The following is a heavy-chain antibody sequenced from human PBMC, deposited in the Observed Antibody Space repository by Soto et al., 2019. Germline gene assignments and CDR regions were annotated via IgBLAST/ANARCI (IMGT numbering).Heavy chain of an antibody. D-gene: IGHD6-19*01. CDR3: ASMDIAVAGTEFDL. Sequence: QVQLVQSGAEVKKPGSSVKVSCKASGGTFSSYTISWVRQAPGQGLEWMGKIIPILGIENYAQKFQGRVTITADKSTSTAYMELSSLRSEDTVMYYCASMDIAVAGTEFDLWGRGTLVAVSS. V-gene: IGHV1-69*02. J-gene: IGHJ2*01. CDR1: GGTFSSYT. CDR2: IIPILGIE.